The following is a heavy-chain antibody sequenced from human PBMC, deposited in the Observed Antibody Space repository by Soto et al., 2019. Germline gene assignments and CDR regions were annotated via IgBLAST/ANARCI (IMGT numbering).Heavy chain of an antibody. Sequence: QVQLRESGPGLVKPSETLSLTCTVSGGSISSYYWSWIRQPAGKGLEWLGYIYYSGGTNYNPSLKHRVTISVDTSKNQFDLKESSVTGAVTAVYCCARVSPEQLVYSLDFWGQGTLVTVPS. D-gene: IGHD6-6*01. J-gene: IGHJ4*02. CDR1: GGSISSYY. V-gene: IGHV4-59*01. CDR3: ARVSPEQLVYSLDF. CDR2: IYYSGGT.